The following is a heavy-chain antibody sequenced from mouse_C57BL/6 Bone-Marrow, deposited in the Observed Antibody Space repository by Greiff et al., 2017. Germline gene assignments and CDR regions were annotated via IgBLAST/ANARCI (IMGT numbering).Heavy chain of an antibody. CDR3: AIYYYGSRFDY. D-gene: IGHD1-1*01. Sequence: EVQLQQSGPVLVKPGASVKMSCKASGYTFTDYYMNWVKQSHGKSLEWIGVINPYNGGTSYNQKFKGKATLTVDKSSSTAYMELNSLTSEDSAVYYCAIYYYGSRFDYWGQGTTLTVSS. J-gene: IGHJ2*01. V-gene: IGHV1-19*01. CDR2: INPYNGGT. CDR1: GYTFTDYY.